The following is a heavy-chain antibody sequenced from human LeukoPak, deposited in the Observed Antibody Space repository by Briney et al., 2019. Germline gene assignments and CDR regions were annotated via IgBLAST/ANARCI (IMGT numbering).Heavy chain of an antibody. CDR2: INEDGSKK. V-gene: IGHV3-7*01. CDR3: ARGVTIFGVVTAVDYYMDV. D-gene: IGHD3-3*01. J-gene: IGHJ6*03. CDR1: GFTFSSYW. Sequence: GGSLRLSCAASGFTFSSYWMSWVRQAPGKGLEWVTNINEDGSKKYYVDSVKGRFTISRDNAKNLLYLQMSSLRAEDTAVYYCARGVTIFGVVTAVDYYMDVWGKGTTVTVSS.